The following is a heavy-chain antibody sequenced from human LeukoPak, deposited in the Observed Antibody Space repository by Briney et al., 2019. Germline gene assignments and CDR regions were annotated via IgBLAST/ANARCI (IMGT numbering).Heavy chain of an antibody. D-gene: IGHD3-10*01. CDR1: GFTFSSYA. CDR2: ISGSGGST. CDR3: AKVLTYYPGSGSYYPDF. V-gene: IGHV3-23*01. J-gene: IGHJ4*02. Sequence: GGSLRLSCAASGFTFSSYAMSWVRQAPGKGLEWVSAISGSGGSTYYADSVKGRFTISRDNSKNVLDLQLNSLRPEDTAFYYCAKVLTYYPGSGSYYPDFWGQGTLVTVSS.